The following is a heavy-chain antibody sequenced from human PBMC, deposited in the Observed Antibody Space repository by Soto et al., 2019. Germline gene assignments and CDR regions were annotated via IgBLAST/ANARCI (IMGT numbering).Heavy chain of an antibody. CDR1: GGTFSTSA. D-gene: IGHD3-3*02. V-gene: IGHV1-69*12. J-gene: IGHJ6*02. CDR3: ARDKDRQQLGGNYYYILDV. Sequence: QVQLMQSGAEVKKPGSSVKVSCKASGGTFSTSAISWVRQAPGEGLEWVGGIMPVFATPDYAQKFQGRVTISAAESTTTAYLELTSLTTDATAVYYCARDKDRQQLGGNYYYILDVWGQGTAITVSS. CDR2: IMPVFATP.